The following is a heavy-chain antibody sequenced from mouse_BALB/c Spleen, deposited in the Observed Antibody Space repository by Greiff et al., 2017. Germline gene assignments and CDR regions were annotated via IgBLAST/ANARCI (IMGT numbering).Heavy chain of an antibody. CDR1: GYSITSDYA. D-gene: IGHD1-1*02. J-gene: IGHJ2*01. CDR2: ISYSGST. Sequence: DVKLVESGPGLVKPSQSLSLTCTVTGYSITSDYAWNWIRQFPGNKLEWMGYISYSGSTSYNPSLKSRISITRDTSKNQFFLQLNSVTTEDTATYYCARSGGVGFDYWGQGTTLTVSS. V-gene: IGHV3-2*02. CDR3: ARSGGVGFDY.